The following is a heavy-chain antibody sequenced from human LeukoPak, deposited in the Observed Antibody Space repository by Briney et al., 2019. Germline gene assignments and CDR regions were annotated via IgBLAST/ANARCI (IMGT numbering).Heavy chain of an antibody. V-gene: IGHV4-39*01. J-gene: IGHJ4*02. CDR1: GDSISRSSNY. D-gene: IGHD2-2*01. Sequence: PSETLSLTCSVSGDSISRSSNYWGWIRQPPGKGLEWIASIDFNGNAEYNPSLKSRGIISVDTSKNQFSLKVTSLTTTDTAVYHCAQLLWLRDYWGQGTLVTVSS. CDR3: AQLLWLRDY. CDR2: IDFNGNA.